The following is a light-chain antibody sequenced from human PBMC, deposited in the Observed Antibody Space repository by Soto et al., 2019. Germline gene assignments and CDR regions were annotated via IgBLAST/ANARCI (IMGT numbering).Light chain of an antibody. Sequence: ETVMTQSPATLSLSPGERATLSCRASQSVSSKLVWYQQKPGQAPRFLIYGGSTRATGIPARVRGSGSGTEFPLTMESLQSAVFAVSYCQQDNDWPPAFGGGPKVEIK. J-gene: IGKJ4*01. CDR2: GGS. CDR3: QQDNDWPPA. V-gene: IGKV3-15*01. CDR1: QSVSSK.